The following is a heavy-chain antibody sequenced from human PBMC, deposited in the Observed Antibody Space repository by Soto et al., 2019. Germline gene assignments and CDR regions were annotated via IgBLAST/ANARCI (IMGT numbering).Heavy chain of an antibody. CDR2: ISTYNGNT. CDR3: AMVDVYVTPSPQDV. V-gene: IGHV1-18*01. J-gene: IGHJ6*02. Sequence: ASGKVSCKAFGYTFTRSGISWVRQAPGQGLEWMGWISTYNGNTNYAQNLQGRLTLTTDTSTTTAYMELRSLRSNDTAIYYCAMVDVYVTPSPQDVWGQGTTVTVSS. CDR1: GYTFTRSG. D-gene: IGHD3-16*01.